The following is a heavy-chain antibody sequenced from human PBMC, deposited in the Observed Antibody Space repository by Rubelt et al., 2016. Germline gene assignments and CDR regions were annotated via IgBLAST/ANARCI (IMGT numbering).Heavy chain of an antibody. J-gene: IGHJ4*02. CDR1: TFSSYA. Sequence: TFSSYAISWVRQAPGQGLEWMGGIIPIFGTANYAQKFQGRVTITADESTSTAYMELSSLRSEATAVYYCARKSYGDTGYYFDYWGQGTLVTVSS. V-gene: IGHV1-69*01. CDR3: ARKSYGDTGYYFDY. CDR2: IIPIFGTA. D-gene: IGHD4-17*01.